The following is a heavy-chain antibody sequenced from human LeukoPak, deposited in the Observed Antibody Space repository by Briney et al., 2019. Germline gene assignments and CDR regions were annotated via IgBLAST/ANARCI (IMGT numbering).Heavy chain of an antibody. CDR1: GFTFSSYW. J-gene: IGHJ5*02. V-gene: IGHV3-7*03. Sequence: GGSLRLSCAASGFTFSSYWMSWVRQAPGKGLEWVANIKQDGSEKYYVDSVKGRFTISRDNAKNSLCLQMNSLRAEDTAVYYCARDQYSSGWYGDGVNWFDPWGQGTLVTVSS. D-gene: IGHD6-19*01. CDR3: ARDQYSSGWYGDGVNWFDP. CDR2: IKQDGSEK.